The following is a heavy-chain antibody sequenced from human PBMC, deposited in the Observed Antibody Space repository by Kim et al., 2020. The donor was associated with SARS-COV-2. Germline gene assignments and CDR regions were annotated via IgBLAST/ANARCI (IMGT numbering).Heavy chain of an antibody. J-gene: IGHJ5*02. CDR3: ARVNSLRYFDWLLSLGWFDP. CDR1: GGSISSGGYY. CDR2: IYYSGST. D-gene: IGHD3-9*01. V-gene: IGHV4-31*03. Sequence: SETLSLTCTVSGGSISSGGYYWSWIRQHPGKGLEWIGYIYYSGSTYYNPSLKSRVTISVDTSKNQFSLKLSSVTAADTAVYYCARVNSLRYFDWLLSLGWFDPWGQGTLVTVSS.